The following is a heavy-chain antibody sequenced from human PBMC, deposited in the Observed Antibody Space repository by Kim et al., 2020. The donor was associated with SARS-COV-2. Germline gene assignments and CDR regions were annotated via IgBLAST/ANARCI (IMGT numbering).Heavy chain of an antibody. Sequence: GGSLRLSCAASGFTFSSYAMSWVRQAPGKGLEWVSVIYSGGSSTYYADSVKGRFTISRDNSKNTLYLQMNSLRAEDTAVYYCAKLSGSLTRYYFDYWGQGTLVTVSS. D-gene: IGHD3-16*02. CDR1: GFTFSSYA. CDR3: AKLSGSLTRYYFDY. V-gene: IGHV3-23*03. CDR2: IYSGGSST. J-gene: IGHJ4*02.